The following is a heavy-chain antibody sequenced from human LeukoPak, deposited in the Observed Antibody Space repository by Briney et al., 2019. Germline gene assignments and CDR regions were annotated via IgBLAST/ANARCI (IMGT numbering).Heavy chain of an antibody. CDR1: GGSFSGYY. Sequence: PSETLSLTCAVYGGSFSGYYWSWIRQPPGKGLEWIGEINHSGSTNYNPSLKSRVTISVDTSKNQFSLKLSSVTAADTAVYYCARRGVRGVIITRRNWFDPWGQGTLVTVSS. J-gene: IGHJ5*02. CDR3: ARRGVRGVIITRRNWFDP. CDR2: INHSGST. V-gene: IGHV4-34*01. D-gene: IGHD3-10*01.